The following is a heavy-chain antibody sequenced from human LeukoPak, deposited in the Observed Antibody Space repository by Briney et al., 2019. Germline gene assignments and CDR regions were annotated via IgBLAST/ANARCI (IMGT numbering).Heavy chain of an antibody. J-gene: IGHJ5*02. CDR3: ARDEGQRFDP. Sequence: SETLSLTCTVSGGSISSSSHYWGWIRQPPGKGLEWIGYVQYSGSTNYNPSLKSRVTISVDTSKNQFSLKLSSVTAADTAVYYCARDEGQRFDPWGQGTLVTVSS. CDR1: GGSISSSSHY. V-gene: IGHV4-61*01. CDR2: VQYSGST.